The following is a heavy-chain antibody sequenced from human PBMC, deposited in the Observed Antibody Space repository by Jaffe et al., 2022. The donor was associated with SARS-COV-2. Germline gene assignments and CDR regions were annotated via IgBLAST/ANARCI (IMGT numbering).Heavy chain of an antibody. Sequence: QVQLVESGGGVVQPGRSLRLSCAASGFTFSSYAIHWVRQAPGKGLEWVAAISYDGNNQYYADSVKGRFTISRDNSKITLFLQMNSLRVEDTAVYYCARAPLQPGYGDPYYYHYYMDVWGKGTTVTVSS. J-gene: IGHJ6*03. CDR1: GFTFSSYA. CDR2: ISYDGNNQ. D-gene: IGHD4-17*01. CDR3: ARAPLQPGYGDPYYYHYYMDV. V-gene: IGHV3-30*04.